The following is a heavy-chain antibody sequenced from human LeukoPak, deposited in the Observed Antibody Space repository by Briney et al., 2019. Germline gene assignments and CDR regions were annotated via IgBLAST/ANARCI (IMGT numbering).Heavy chain of an antibody. V-gene: IGHV1-58*01. CDR1: GFTFTSSA. D-gene: IGHD4-11*01. Sequence: SVKVSCKASGFTFTSSAVQWVRQARGQRLEWIGWIVVGSGNTNYAQKFQERVTITRDMSTSTAYMELSSLRSEDTAVYYCAADLQGNSNLDHWGQGTLVTVSS. CDR3: AADLQGNSNLDH. CDR2: IVVGSGNT. J-gene: IGHJ4*02.